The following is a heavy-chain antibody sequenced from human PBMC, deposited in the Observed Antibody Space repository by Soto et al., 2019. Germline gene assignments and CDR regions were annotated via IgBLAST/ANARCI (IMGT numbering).Heavy chain of an antibody. Sequence: GGSLRLSCAASGFTFSSYAMSWVRQAPGKGLEWVSAISGSGGSTYYADSVKGRFTISRDNSKTTLCLQLNSLRAEATAVYYCATDGNLGDILSYYYYGMDVWGQGTTVTVSS. V-gene: IGHV3-23*01. CDR2: ISGSGGST. J-gene: IGHJ6*02. CDR3: ATDGNLGDILSYYYYGMDV. CDR1: GFTFSSYA. D-gene: IGHD3-9*01.